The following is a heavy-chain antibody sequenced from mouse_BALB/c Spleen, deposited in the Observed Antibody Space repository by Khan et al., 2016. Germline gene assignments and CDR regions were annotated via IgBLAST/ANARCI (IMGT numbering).Heavy chain of an antibody. V-gene: IGHV3-2*02. CDR1: GYSITSDYA. CDR2: ISYSGST. Sequence: VQLKESGPGLVKPSQSLSLTCTVTGYSITSDYAWNWIRQFPGNKLEWMGYISYSGSTSYNPSLKSRISITRDTSKNQFFLQLNSLTTEDTATYYCARGGGDYWGQGTSVTVSS. CDR3: ARGGGDY. J-gene: IGHJ4*01.